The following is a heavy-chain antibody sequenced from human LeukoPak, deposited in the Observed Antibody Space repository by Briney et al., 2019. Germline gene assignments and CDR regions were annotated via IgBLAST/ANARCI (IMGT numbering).Heavy chain of an antibody. CDR1: GGSISSYY. D-gene: IGHD6-19*01. CDR2: IYYSGST. V-gene: IGHV4-59*01. Sequence: SETLSLTCTVSGGSISSYYWSWIRQPPGKGLEWIGYIYYSGSTNYNPTLKSRVTISVDTSKNQFSLKLSSVTAADTAVYYCASLAVAAYTGADYWGQGTLVTMSS. J-gene: IGHJ4*02. CDR3: ASLAVAAYTGADY.